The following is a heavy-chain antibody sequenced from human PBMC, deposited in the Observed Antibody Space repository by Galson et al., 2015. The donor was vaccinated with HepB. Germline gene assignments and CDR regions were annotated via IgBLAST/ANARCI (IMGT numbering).Heavy chain of an antibody. D-gene: IGHD1-26*01. CDR1: GFIFSNYG. J-gene: IGHJ4*02. CDR2: ITYDGSNK. Sequence: SLRLSCAASGFIFSNYGMHWVRQAPGRGLEWVAGITYDGSNKYYADSVKGRFTVSRDNSKNTLDLEMNCLRAEDTAVYYSTSGEPPVTLGTTAGQFDSWGQGTLVIVSS. CDR3: TSGEPPVTLGTTAGQFDS. V-gene: IGHV3-30*03.